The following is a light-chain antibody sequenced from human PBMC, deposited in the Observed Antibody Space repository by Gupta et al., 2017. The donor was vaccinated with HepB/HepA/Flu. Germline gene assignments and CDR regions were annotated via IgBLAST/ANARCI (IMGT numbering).Light chain of an antibody. CDR2: DVI. CDR3: SSYTSSSTLG. J-gene: IGLJ3*02. V-gene: IGLV2-14*01. CDR1: SSDVGTYNY. Sequence: QSALTQPASVSGSPGPSITISCTGTSSDVGTYNYVSWYQQHPGKAPKLMIYDVINRPSGVSDRFAGTKSGKTAFLTISGLQAEDEADYYCSSYTSSSTLGFGGGTKLTVL.